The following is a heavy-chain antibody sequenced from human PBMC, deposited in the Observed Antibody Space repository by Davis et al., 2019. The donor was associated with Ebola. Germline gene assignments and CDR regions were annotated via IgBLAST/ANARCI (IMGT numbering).Heavy chain of an antibody. CDR3: ARGYGSYYSFDY. CDR1: GYTFTSYG. CDR2: INAGNGNT. D-gene: IGHD1-26*01. V-gene: IGHV1-3*01. J-gene: IGHJ4*02. Sequence: ASVKVSCKASGYTFTSYGISWVRQAPGQRLEWMGWINAGNGNTKYSQKFQGRVTITRDTSASTAYMELSSLRSEDTAVYYCARGYGSYYSFDYWGQGTLVTVSS.